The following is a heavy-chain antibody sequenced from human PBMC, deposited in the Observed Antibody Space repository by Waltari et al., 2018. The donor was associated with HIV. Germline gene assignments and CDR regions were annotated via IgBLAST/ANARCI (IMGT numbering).Heavy chain of an antibody. Sequence: EVQLLESGGGWIQPGGSLRLSCAASGFTVRSTYMSWVRQAPGKGLEWVSVIYSGGSTYYADSVKGRFTISRDNSKNTLYLQMNSLRAEDTAVYYCARDNVGALGYWGQGTLVTVSS. D-gene: IGHD1-26*01. CDR1: GFTVRSTY. J-gene: IGHJ4*02. V-gene: IGHV3-53*01. CDR2: IYSGGST. CDR3: ARDNVGALGY.